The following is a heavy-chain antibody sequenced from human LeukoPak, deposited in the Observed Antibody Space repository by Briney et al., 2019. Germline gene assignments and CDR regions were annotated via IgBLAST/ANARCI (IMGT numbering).Heavy chain of an antibody. CDR2: IKQDGSVK. V-gene: IGHV3-7*01. CDR1: GFTFSSYA. J-gene: IGHJ4*02. Sequence: GGSLRLSCAASGFTFSSYAMSWVRQAPGKGLEWVANIKQDGSVKYYVDSVKGRFTISRDNAKNSLYLQMNSLRAEDTGVYYCATSSAAPANLWGQGTLVTVSS. CDR3: ATSSAAPANL. D-gene: IGHD2-15*01.